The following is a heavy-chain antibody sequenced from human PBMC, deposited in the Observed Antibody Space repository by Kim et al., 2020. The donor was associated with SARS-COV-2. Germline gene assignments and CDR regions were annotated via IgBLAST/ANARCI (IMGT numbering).Heavy chain of an antibody. Sequence: GGSLRLSCAASGFTFSSFWMHWVRQAPGKGLVWVSRINSDGTSARHADSVKGRFTISRDNAKNTLYMEMNSLRAEDTGVYYCVIDSYTYYGMDVWGQGTTVTVSS. D-gene: IGHD1-1*01. CDR3: VIDSYTYYGMDV. CDR1: GFTFSSFW. J-gene: IGHJ6*02. CDR2: INSDGTSA. V-gene: IGHV3-74*01.